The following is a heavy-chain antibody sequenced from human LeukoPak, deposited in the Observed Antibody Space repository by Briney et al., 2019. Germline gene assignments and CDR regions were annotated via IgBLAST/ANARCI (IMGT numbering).Heavy chain of an antibody. J-gene: IGHJ4*02. CDR1: GFTFSSYA. CDR3: ARGPLIAAAGTW. CDR2: ISYDGSNK. D-gene: IGHD6-13*01. V-gene: IGHV3-30-3*01. Sequence: GGSLRLSCAASGFTFSSYAMHWVRQAPGKGLEWVAVISYDGSNKYYADSVKGRFTISRDNSKNTLYLQMNSLRAEDTAVYYCARGPLIAAAGTWWGQGTLVTVSS.